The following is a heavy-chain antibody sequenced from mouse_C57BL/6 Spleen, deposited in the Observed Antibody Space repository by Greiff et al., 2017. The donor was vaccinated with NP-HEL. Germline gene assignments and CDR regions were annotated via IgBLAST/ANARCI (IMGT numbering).Heavy chain of an antibody. J-gene: IGHJ4*01. Sequence: QVQLQQPGAELVKPGASVKMSCKASGYTFTSYWITWVKQRPGQGLEWIGDIYPGSGSTNYNEKFKSKATLTVDTSSSTAYMQLSSLTSEDSAVYYCAKGRLPRPYAKDYWGQGTSVTV. D-gene: IGHD1-2*01. CDR2: IYPGSGST. CDR3: AKGRLPRPYAKDY. CDR1: GYTFTSYW. V-gene: IGHV1-55*01.